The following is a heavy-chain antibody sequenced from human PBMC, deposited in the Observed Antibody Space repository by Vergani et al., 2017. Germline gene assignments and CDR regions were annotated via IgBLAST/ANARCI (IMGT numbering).Heavy chain of an antibody. CDR3: ARKPLVYXDYRDYYYYGMDV. D-gene: IGHD4-17*01. CDR1: GYTFTGHY. Sequence: QVHLVQSGAEVKKPGASVKVSCKASGYTFTGHYMHWVRQTPGQGLEWMGWINPNSGGTNYAQKFQGRVTMTRDTSISTAYMELSRLRSDDTAVYYCARKPLVYXDYRDYYYYGMDVWGQGTTVTVSS. J-gene: IGHJ6*02. CDR2: INPNSGGT. V-gene: IGHV1-2*02.